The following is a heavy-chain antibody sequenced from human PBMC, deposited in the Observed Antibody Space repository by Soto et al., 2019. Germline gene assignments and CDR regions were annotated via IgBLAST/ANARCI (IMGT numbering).Heavy chain of an antibody. CDR3: ARDPPPPYY. Sequence: QVQLVQAGAEVKKPGASVKVSCKASGYTFASYAISWMRQAPVQGLEWMGWISAYNGNTNYAQKLQGRVTMTTDTSTSTAYMELRSLRSDDTSVYSCARDPPPPYYWGQGTLVTVSS. CDR2: ISAYNGNT. CDR1: GYTFASYA. V-gene: IGHV1-18*01. J-gene: IGHJ4*02.